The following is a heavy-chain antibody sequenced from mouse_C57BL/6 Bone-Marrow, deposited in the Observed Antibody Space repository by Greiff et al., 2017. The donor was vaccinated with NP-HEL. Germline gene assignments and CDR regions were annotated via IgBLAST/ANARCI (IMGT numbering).Heavy chain of an antibody. D-gene: IGHD3-2*02. V-gene: IGHV5-6*01. Sequence: EVQLVESGGDLVKPGGSLKLSCAASGFTFSSYGMSWVRQTPDKRLEWVATISSGGSYTYYPDSVKGRFTISRDNAKNTLYLQMSSLTSEDTAMYYCARRSSGYCAMDYWGQGTSVTVSS. J-gene: IGHJ4*01. CDR2: ISSGGSYT. CDR1: GFTFSSYG. CDR3: ARRSSGYCAMDY.